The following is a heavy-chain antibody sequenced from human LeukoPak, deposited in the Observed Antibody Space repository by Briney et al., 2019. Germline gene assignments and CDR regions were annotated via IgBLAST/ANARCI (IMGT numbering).Heavy chain of an antibody. D-gene: IGHD6-6*01. Sequence: PGRSMRLSCAASGFTFSSYEMKWVRQAPGKGLEWVSYISSSGSTIYYADSVKGRFTISRDNAKNSLYLQMNSLRAEDTAVYYCAREYSSSPRYYYYGMDVWGQGTTVTVSS. J-gene: IGHJ6*02. CDR1: GFTFSSYE. CDR3: AREYSSSPRYYYYGMDV. V-gene: IGHV3-48*03. CDR2: ISSSGSTI.